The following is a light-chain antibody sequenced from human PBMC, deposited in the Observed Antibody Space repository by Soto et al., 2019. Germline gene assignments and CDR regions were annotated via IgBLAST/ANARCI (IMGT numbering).Light chain of an antibody. J-gene: IGLJ1*01. CDR1: SSDVGGYDF. V-gene: IGLV2-14*03. CDR2: NVY. Sequence: QSALTQPASVSGSPGQSITISCTGTSSDVGGYDFVSWYEHHPGKAPKLIIYNVYYRPSGVSDRFSGSKSGNTASLTISGLQAEDEADYYRSSYARSSTLVVGTGTKLTVL. CDR3: SSYARSSTLV.